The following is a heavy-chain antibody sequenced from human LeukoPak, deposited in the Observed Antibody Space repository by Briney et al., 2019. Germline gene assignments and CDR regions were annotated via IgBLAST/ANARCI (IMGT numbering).Heavy chain of an antibody. V-gene: IGHV3-74*01. CDR3: ARDLDDFWSGYYPIFDY. CDR2: INPDGTTT. CDR1: GFTFSTYW. J-gene: IGHJ4*02. D-gene: IGHD3-3*01. Sequence: PGGSLRLSCAASGFTFSTYWMHWVRQAPGKGLVWVSRINPDGTTTSYADSVKGRFTISRDNAKDTVYLQMNSLRAEDTAVYYCARDLDDFWSGYYPIFDYWGQGTLVTVSS.